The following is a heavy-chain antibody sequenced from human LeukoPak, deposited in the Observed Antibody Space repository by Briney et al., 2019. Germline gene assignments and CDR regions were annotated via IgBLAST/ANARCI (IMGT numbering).Heavy chain of an antibody. CDR3: ARTPAEWVAGDYYYMDV. V-gene: IGHV4-39*07. D-gene: IGHD1-14*01. J-gene: IGHJ6*03. CDR1: GGSISSSSYY. CDR2: IYYSGST. Sequence: SETLSLTCTVSGGSISSSSYYWGWIRQPPGKGLEWIGSIYYSGSTYYNPSLKSRVTISVDTSKNQFSLKLSSVTAADTAVYYCARTPAEWVAGDYYYMDVWGKGTTVTVSS.